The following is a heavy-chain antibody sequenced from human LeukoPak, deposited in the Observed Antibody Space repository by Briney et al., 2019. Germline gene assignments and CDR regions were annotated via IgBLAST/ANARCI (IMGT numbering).Heavy chain of an antibody. Sequence: GGSLRLSCAASGFTFSNYGMSWVRQAPWKGLEWVSVISGSGANTYYADSVKGRFTISRDNSKNTLYLQMNSLRAEDTAVYYCAKEGFWSGVQDPWGQGTLVTVSS. D-gene: IGHD3-3*01. J-gene: IGHJ5*02. CDR1: GFTFSNYG. V-gene: IGHV3-23*01. CDR3: AKEGFWSGVQDP. CDR2: ISGSGANT.